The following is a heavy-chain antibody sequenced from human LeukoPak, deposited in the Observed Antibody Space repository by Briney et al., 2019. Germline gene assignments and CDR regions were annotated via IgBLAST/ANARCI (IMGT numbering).Heavy chain of an antibody. V-gene: IGHV1-18*01. CDR3: ARTGDSSGWSYFDY. Sequence: GASVKVSCKASGYTFTSYGISWVRQAPGQGLEWMGWISAYNGSTNYAQKLQGRVTMTTDTSTSTAYMELRSLRSDDTAVYYCARTGDSSGWSYFDYWGQGTLVTVSS. D-gene: IGHD6-19*01. CDR2: ISAYNGST. J-gene: IGHJ4*02. CDR1: GYTFTSYG.